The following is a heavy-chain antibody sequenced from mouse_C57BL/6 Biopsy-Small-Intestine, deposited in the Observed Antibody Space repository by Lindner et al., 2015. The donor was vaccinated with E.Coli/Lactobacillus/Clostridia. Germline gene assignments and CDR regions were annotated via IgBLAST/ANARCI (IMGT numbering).Heavy chain of an antibody. D-gene: IGHD1-1*01. CDR3: ARRDYGSRNPFDY. J-gene: IGHJ2*01. CDR2: FLPGSGAF. V-gene: IGHV1-9*01. Sequence: VQLQESGADLMKPGASVELSCKATGYTFTAYWIEWVKQRPGHGLEWIGNFLPGSGAFNYNERFRGKATFTADASTNTAYMQFNSLTTEDSAVYYCARRDYGSRNPFDYWGQGATLTVSS. CDR1: GYTFTAYW.